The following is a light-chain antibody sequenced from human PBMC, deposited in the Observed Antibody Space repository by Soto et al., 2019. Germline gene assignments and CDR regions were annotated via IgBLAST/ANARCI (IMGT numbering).Light chain of an antibody. J-gene: IGKJ5*01. V-gene: IGKV3-20*01. CDR2: DAS. CDR3: QQYGRSPIT. Sequence: EIVLTHSPDTLAVSPWERAALSGRASQSISRTLAWYQQKSGQPPRLLIYDASTRATGFPDRFSGSGSGTDFTLTISRLEPEDFAVYYCQQYGRSPITFGQGTRLEIK. CDR1: QSISRT.